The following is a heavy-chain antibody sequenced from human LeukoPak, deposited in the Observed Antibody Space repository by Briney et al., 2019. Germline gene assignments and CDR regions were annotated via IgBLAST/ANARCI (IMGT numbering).Heavy chain of an antibody. D-gene: IGHD1-26*01. Sequence: PGGSLRLSCAASGFTFSNYGMHWVRQAPRKGLEWVAVISYDGSNKYYADSVKGRFTISRDNSKNTLYLQMNSLRAEDTAVYYCAKWGVGDYWGQGTLVTVSS. CDR3: AKWGVGDY. CDR1: GFTFSNYG. V-gene: IGHV3-30*18. CDR2: ISYDGSNK. J-gene: IGHJ4*02.